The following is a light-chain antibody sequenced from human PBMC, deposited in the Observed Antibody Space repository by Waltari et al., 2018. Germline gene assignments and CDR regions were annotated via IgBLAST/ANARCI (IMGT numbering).Light chain of an antibody. CDR2: VNSDGSH. CDR1: RGHSSNI. J-gene: IGLJ3*02. V-gene: IGLV4-69*01. Sequence: QLVLTQSPSASASLGASVKLPCTLSRGHSSNIIAWLQQQPEKGPRYLMKVNSDGSHSKGDEIPDRFSGSSSGAERYLTISTVQSEDEADYYCQTGGHGTWVFGGGTKLTVL. CDR3: QTGGHGTWV.